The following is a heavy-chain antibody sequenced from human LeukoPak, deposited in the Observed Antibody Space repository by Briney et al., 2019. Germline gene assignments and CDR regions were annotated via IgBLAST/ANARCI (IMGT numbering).Heavy chain of an antibody. Sequence: GGSLRLSCAVSGFTFSSYAMSWVRQAPGKGLEWVSAISGSGGGTFYADSVKGRFTISRDNSKNTLYLQMNSLRAEDTAVYYCARDKFYSSSYFDYWGQGTLVTVSS. D-gene: IGHD6-13*01. CDR2: ISGSGGGT. V-gene: IGHV3-23*01. J-gene: IGHJ4*02. CDR1: GFTFSSYA. CDR3: ARDKFYSSSYFDY.